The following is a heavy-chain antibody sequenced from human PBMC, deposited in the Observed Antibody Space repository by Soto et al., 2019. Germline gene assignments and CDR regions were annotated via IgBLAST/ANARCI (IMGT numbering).Heavy chain of an antibody. J-gene: IGHJ6*02. CDR3: AKDRIRAAAGTPGGYYYYYGMDV. V-gene: IGHV3-30*18. CDR2: ISYDGSNK. CDR1: GFTFSSYG. D-gene: IGHD6-13*01. Sequence: QVQLVESGGGVVQPGRSLRLSCAASGFTFSSYGMHWVRQAPGKGLEWVAVISYDGSNKYYADSVKGRFTISRDNSKNKLYLQINSLRAEDTAVYYCAKDRIRAAAGTPGGYYYYYGMDVWGQGTTVTVSS.